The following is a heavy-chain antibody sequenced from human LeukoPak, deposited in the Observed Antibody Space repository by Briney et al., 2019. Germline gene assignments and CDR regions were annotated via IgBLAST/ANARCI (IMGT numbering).Heavy chain of an antibody. CDR3: AKQLVRAHFTFDY. CDR2: ISWNSGSI. V-gene: IGHV3-9*01. CDR1: GFTFDDYA. Sequence: GRSLRLSCAASGFTFDDYAMHWVRQAPGKGLEWVSGISWNSGSIGYADSVKGRFTISRDNAKNSLYLQMNSLRAEDTALYYCAKQLVRAHFTFDYWGQGTLVTVSS. D-gene: IGHD6-13*01. J-gene: IGHJ4*02.